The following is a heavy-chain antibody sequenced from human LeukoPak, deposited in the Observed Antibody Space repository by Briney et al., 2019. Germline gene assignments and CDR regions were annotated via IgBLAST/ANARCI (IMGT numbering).Heavy chain of an antibody. D-gene: IGHD6-13*01. CDR2: IYYSGST. CDR3: ARGGAAAGTGGLDY. V-gene: IGHV4-59*01. J-gene: IGHJ4*02. Sequence: SETLSLTCTVSGGSISSYYWSWIRQPPGKGLEWIGYIYYSGSTNYNPSLKSRVTISVDTSKNQFSLKLSSVTAADTAVYYCARGGAAAGTGGLDYWDQGTLVTVSS. CDR1: GGSISSYY.